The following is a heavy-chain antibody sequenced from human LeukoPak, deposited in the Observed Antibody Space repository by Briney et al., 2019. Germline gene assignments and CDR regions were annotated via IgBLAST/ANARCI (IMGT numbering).Heavy chain of an antibody. J-gene: IGHJ4*02. CDR3: ARAMYSYVFYFDY. Sequence: SETLSLTCTVSGGSISSGAYYWTWIRQPPGKGLEWIGYIFYSGNTYYNPSLKSRVTISVDTSKNQFSLKLSSVTAADTAVYYCARAMYSYVFYFDYWGQGSLVTVSP. CDR2: IFYSGNT. V-gene: IGHV4-30-4*01. D-gene: IGHD5-18*01. CDR1: GGSISSGAYY.